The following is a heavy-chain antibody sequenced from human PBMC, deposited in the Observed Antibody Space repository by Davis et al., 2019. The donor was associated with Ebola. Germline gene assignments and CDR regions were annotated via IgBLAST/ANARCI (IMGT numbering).Heavy chain of an antibody. J-gene: IGHJ6*03. D-gene: IGHD2-2*01. V-gene: IGHV4-4*07. CDR2: IYPSGNT. Sequence: PSETLSLTCNVSNGSISGHFWSWIRQPAGKGLEWIGRIYPSGNTYYNPSLDGRFTMSVDTSKNLLSLKLTSVTAADRAIYYCARDPRRILLLPAGNYMDVWGKGTTVTVYS. CDR3: ARDPRRILLLPAGNYMDV. CDR1: NGSISGHF.